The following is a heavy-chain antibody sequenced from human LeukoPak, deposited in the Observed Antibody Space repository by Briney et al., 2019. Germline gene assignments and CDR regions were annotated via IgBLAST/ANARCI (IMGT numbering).Heavy chain of an antibody. CDR2: IYTSGST. V-gene: IGHV4-4*07. J-gene: IGHJ6*02. CDR3: ARASVASHYYYGMDV. Sequence: SETLSLTCTVSGGSISSYYWSWIRQPAGKGLEWIGRIYTSGSTNYNPSLKSRVTTSVDTSKNQFSLKLSSVTAADTAVYYCARASVASHYYYGMDVWGQGTTVTVSS. D-gene: IGHD4-23*01. CDR1: GGSISSYY.